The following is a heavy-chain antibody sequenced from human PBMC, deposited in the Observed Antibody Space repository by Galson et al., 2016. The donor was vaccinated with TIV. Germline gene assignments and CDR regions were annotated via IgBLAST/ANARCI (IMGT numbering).Heavy chain of an antibody. D-gene: IGHD4-23*01. CDR1: GYTSTNHV. CDR3: ARVYGGADYWYFDL. J-gene: IGHJ2*01. V-gene: IGHV1-3*01. Sequence: SVKVSCKASGYTSTNHVIHWVRQAPGQSLEWMGWIKGENGNTKYSEKFQGRVTFTRDTSATTIYMELRSLRSDDSSVYYCARVYGGADYWYFDLWGRGTPVIVSS. CDR2: IKGENGNT.